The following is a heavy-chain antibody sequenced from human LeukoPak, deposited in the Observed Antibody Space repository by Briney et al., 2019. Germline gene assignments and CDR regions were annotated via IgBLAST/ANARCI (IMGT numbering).Heavy chain of an antibody. Sequence: GGSLRLSCSASGFTFSYYAMSWVRQTPGKGLEWVSTISGSGDRTYHADSVKGRFTISRDSSKNTLHLQLNSLRAEDTAVYYCAKVLKGSRGYDPSYYFDYWGQGTLVTVSS. CDR1: GFTFSYYA. CDR2: ISGSGDRT. J-gene: IGHJ4*02. D-gene: IGHD5-12*01. V-gene: IGHV3-23*01. CDR3: AKVLKGSRGYDPSYYFDY.